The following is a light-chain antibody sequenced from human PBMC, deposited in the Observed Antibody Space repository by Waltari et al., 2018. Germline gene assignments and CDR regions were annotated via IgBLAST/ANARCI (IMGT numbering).Light chain of an antibody. V-gene: IGKV3-15*01. CDR1: QTVFNS. J-gene: IGKJ2*01. Sequence: EIVMTQSPATLSVSPVESATLSCRASQTVFNSLAWYQQKPGQAPRLLIYGASTRATGIPARFSGSGSGTAFTLTISSLQSEDFAVYYCQQYNNWPPAYTFGQGTKLEIK. CDR3: QQYNNWPPAYT. CDR2: GAS.